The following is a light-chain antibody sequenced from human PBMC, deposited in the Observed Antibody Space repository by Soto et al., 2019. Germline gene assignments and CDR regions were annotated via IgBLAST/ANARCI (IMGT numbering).Light chain of an antibody. J-gene: IGKJ2*01. CDR2: ASS. CDR1: QSVSIY. V-gene: IGKV1-39*01. CDR3: QQRYSTPT. Sequence: DIQMTQSPSSLSASVGDRVTITCRTSQSVSIYVNWYQQKPGKAPILLIYASSSLQSGVPSRFSGSGSGTDFTLTISSLEPEDFATYYCQQRYSTPTFGQGTKVEIK.